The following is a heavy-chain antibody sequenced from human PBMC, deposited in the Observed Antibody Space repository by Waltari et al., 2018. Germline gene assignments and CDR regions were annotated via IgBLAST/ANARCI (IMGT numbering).Heavy chain of an antibody. J-gene: IGHJ4*02. CDR1: GFTFSSYA. D-gene: IGHD6-13*01. CDR3: ARGSSSWYYEVDY. Sequence: EVQLVESGGGLVQPGGSLRLSCAASGFTFSSYAMSWVRQAPGKGLEWVSAISGSGGSTYYADSVKGRFTSSRDNSKNTLYRQRNSLRAEDTAVYYCARGSSSWYYEVDYWGQGTLVTVSS. CDR2: ISGSGGST. V-gene: IGHV3-23*04.